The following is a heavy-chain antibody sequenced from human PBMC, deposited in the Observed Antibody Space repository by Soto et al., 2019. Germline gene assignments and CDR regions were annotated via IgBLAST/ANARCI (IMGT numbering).Heavy chain of an antibody. CDR3: AKGTYGGSAPYEYGIDV. J-gene: IGHJ6*02. V-gene: IGHV3-30*18. D-gene: IGHD4-17*01. Sequence: QVQLVESGGGVVQPGRSLRLSCAASGFTFSDYGIHWVRQAPGKGLEWVTFISFDDGKDKFYSAPVRGRFTISRDNSKNTLSLQMNSLRSDDTAIYYCAKGTYGGSAPYEYGIDVWGQGTTVTVSS. CDR2: ISFDDGKDK. CDR1: GFTFSDYG.